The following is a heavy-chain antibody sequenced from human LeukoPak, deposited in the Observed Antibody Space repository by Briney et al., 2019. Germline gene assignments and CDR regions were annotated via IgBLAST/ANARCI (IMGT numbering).Heavy chain of an antibody. Sequence: GGSLRLSCAASGFTFSDYHMSWIRQAPGKGLEWVSYISSSSDYTNYADSVKGRFTISRDNAKNSLYLQMNSLRAEDTAVYYCARLELETFNYWGQGTLVTVSS. D-gene: IGHD1-1*01. CDR3: ARLELETFNY. CDR2: ISSSSDYT. V-gene: IGHV3-11*03. CDR1: GFTFSDYH. J-gene: IGHJ4*02.